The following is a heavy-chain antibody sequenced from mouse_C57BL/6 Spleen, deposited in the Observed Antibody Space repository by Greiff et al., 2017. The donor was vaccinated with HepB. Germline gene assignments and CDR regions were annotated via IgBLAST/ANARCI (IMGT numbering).Heavy chain of an antibody. V-gene: IGHV3-6*01. J-gene: IGHJ2*01. Sequence: ESGPGLVKPSQSLSLTCSVTGYSITSGYYWNWIRQFPGNKLEWMGYISYDGSNNYNPSLKNRISITRDTSKNQFFLKLNSVTTEDTATYYCARGGGGGLDYWGQGTTLTVSS. CDR3: ARGGGGGLDY. CDR1: GYSITSGYY. CDR2: ISYDGSN.